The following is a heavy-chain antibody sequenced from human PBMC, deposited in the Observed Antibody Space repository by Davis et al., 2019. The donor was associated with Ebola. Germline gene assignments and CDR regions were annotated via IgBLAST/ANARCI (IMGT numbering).Heavy chain of an antibody. CDR3: ARSSYQPDW. CDR2: IRYDGSNK. D-gene: IGHD2-2*01. Sequence: GESLKISCAASGFTFSSYAMHWVRQAPGKGLEWVAFIRYDGSNKYYGDSVKGRFTISRDNARNTVSLQMNSLRAEDTALYYCARSSYQPDWWGQGTLVTVSS. V-gene: IGHV3-33*08. CDR1: GFTFSSYA. J-gene: IGHJ4*02.